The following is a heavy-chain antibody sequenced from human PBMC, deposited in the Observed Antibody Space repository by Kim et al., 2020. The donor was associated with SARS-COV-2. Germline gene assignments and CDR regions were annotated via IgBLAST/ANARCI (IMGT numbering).Heavy chain of an antibody. CDR3: ARDREGSGSLFDH. V-gene: IGHV1-3*01. D-gene: IGHD3-22*01. Sequence: SQHFQGRVTITRDTYATTLYMELSSLRSEDTAVYYCARDREGSGSLFDHWGQGTLVTVSS. J-gene: IGHJ4*02.